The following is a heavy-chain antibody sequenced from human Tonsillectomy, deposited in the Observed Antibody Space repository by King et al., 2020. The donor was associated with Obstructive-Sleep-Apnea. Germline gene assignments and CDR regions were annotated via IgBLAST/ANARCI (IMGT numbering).Heavy chain of an antibody. Sequence: VQLVESGGGLVRPGGSLRLSCAASGFPFSSYNMNWVRQAPGKGLEWVSSISSTGSYIYYADSVKGRSTIPRDNAKNSRYLKMNSLRAEDTSEYYCERDKDTVMDTYAMDVWGQGTTVTVSS. D-gene: IGHD5-18*01. V-gene: IGHV3-21*01. CDR3: ERDKDTVMDTYAMDV. J-gene: IGHJ6*02. CDR2: ISSTGSYI. CDR1: GFPFSSYN.